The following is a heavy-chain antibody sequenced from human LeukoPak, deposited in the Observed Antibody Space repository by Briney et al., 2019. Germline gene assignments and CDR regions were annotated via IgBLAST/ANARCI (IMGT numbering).Heavy chain of an antibody. D-gene: IGHD1-26*01. V-gene: IGHV3-33*06. Sequence: PSGRSLRLSCAASGFTFSSYGMHWVRQAPGKGLEWVAVIWYDGSNKYYADSVKGRFTISRDSSKNTLFLHMNTLRAEDTAIYYCAKDRTVGASYWYFDLWGRGTLVTVSS. CDR1: GFTFSSYG. CDR2: IWYDGSNK. J-gene: IGHJ2*01. CDR3: AKDRTVGASYWYFDL.